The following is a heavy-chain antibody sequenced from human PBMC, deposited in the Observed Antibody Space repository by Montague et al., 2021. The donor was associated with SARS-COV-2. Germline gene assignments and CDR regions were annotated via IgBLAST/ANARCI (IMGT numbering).Heavy chain of an antibody. CDR1: GGSFSGYY. CDR3: ARGAPTITMIVVVFTGAGWYFDL. CDR2: INHSGST. D-gene: IGHD3-22*01. Sequence: SETLSLTCAVHGGSFSGYYWSWIRQPPGKGLEWIGEINHSGSTNYNPSLKSRVSISVDTSKNQFSLKLGSVTAADTAVYYCARGAPTITMIVVVFTGAGWYFDLWGRGTLVTVSS. V-gene: IGHV4-34*01. J-gene: IGHJ2*01.